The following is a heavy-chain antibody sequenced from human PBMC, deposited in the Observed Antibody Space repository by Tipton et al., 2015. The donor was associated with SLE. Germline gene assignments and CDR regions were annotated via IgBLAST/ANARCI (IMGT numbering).Heavy chain of an antibody. Sequence: GSLRLSCAASGFSFSDYGMHWVRQAPGQGLEWLSYITTSGRPMYYADSVKGRFTISRDNAKNSLYLQMNSLRAEDTAVYYCAVSIAARHAFDYWGQGTLVTVSS. D-gene: IGHD6-6*01. V-gene: IGHV3-48*04. CDR3: AVSIAARHAFDY. J-gene: IGHJ4*02. CDR1: GFSFSDYG. CDR2: ITTSGRPM.